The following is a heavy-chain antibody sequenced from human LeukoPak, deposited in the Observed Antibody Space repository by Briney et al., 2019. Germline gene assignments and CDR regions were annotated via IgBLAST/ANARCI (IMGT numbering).Heavy chain of an antibody. CDR1: GYTLTGYY. D-gene: IGHD3-16*02. CDR2: MNPNSGGT. J-gene: IGHJ5*02. V-gene: IGHV1-2*02. Sequence: ASVKVSCKASGYTLTGYYMHWVRQAPGQGLEWMGWMNPNSGGTKYAQKFQGRVTMTRDTSISTAYMELSRMRSDDTAMYYCARDKLGLGELSLYDQWGQGTLVTVFS. CDR3: ARDKLGLGELSLYDQ.